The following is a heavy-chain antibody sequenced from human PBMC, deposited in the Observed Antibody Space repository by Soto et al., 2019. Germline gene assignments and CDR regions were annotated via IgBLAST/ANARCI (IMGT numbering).Heavy chain of an antibody. CDR2: IYYNGYI. CDR1: GGSTSGYY. J-gene: IGHJ4*02. CDR3: ARTRDDGYFDY. Sequence: SETLSLTCTVSGGSTSGYYWSWIRQPPGKGLEWIAYIYYNGYIKFNPSLQSRVTISVDTSKNQLSLKLSSVTAADTALYYCARTRDDGYFDYWGQGILVTVSS. D-gene: IGHD1-1*01. V-gene: IGHV4-59*08.